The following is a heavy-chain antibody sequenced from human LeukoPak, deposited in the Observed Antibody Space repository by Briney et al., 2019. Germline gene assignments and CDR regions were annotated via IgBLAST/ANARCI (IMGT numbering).Heavy chain of an antibody. CDR3: ARSYSTRNYMDV. CDR1: GGSISSGDYY. J-gene: IGHJ6*03. V-gene: IGHV4-61*08. CDR2: IYYSGST. Sequence: SETLSLTCTVSGGSISSGDYYWSWIRQPPGKGLEWIGYIYYSGSTNYNPSLKSRVTISVDTSKNQFSLKLSSVTAADTAVYYCARSYSTRNYMDVWGKGTTVTVSS. D-gene: IGHD2-15*01.